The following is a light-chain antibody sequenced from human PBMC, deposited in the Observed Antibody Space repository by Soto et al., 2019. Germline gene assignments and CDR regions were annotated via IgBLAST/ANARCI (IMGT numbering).Light chain of an antibody. V-gene: IGLV2-14*01. Sequence: QSALTQPASVSGSPGQSITISCTGTSSDVGGYNYVSWYQQHPGKAPKLIIYEVSNRPSGVSNRFSGSKSGNTAPLTISGLQAGDEADYYCNSYTSKSTGVFGTGTKVTVL. CDR3: NSYTSKSTGV. CDR1: SSDVGGYNY. J-gene: IGLJ1*01. CDR2: EVS.